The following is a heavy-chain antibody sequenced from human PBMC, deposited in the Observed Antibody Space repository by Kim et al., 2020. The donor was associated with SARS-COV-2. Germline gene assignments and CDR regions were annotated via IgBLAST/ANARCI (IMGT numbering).Heavy chain of an antibody. D-gene: IGHD3-9*01. CDR1: GYTFTSYD. CDR2: MNPNSGNT. J-gene: IGHJ6*02. Sequence: ASVKVSCKASGYTFTSYDINWVRQATGQGLEWMGWMNPNSGNTGYAQKFQGRVTMTRNTSISTAYMELSSLRSEDTAVYYCARTLPYYDILTGSRISSYYYGMDVWGQGTTVTVSS. CDR3: ARTLPYYDILTGSRISSYYYGMDV. V-gene: IGHV1-8*01.